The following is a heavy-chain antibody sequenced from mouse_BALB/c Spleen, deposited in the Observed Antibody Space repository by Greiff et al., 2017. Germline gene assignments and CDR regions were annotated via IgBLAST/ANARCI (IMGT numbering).Heavy chain of an antibody. Sequence: VQLVESGPGLVAPSQSLSITCTVSGFSLTSYGVHWVRQPPGKGLEWLGVIWAGGSTNYNSALMSRLSISKDNSKSQVFLKMNSLQTDDTAMYYCTREYYGSKYFDYWGQGTTLTVSS. CDR1: GFSLTSYG. CDR2: IWAGGST. D-gene: IGHD1-1*01. V-gene: IGHV2-9*02. CDR3: TREYYGSKYFDY. J-gene: IGHJ2*01.